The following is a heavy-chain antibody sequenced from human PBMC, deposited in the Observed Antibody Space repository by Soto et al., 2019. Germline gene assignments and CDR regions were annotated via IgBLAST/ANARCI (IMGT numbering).Heavy chain of an antibody. J-gene: IGHJ6*02. CDR3: ARGPSRSYGEYDYYGMDV. D-gene: IGHD1-26*01. CDR2: ISYDGSNK. V-gene: IGHV3-30-3*01. Sequence: GGSLRLSCAASGFTFSSYAMHWVRQAPCKGLEWVAVISYDGSNKYYADSVKGRFTISRDNSKNTLYLQMNSLRAEDTAVYYCARGPSRSYGEYDYYGMDVWGQGTTVTVSS. CDR1: GFTFSSYA.